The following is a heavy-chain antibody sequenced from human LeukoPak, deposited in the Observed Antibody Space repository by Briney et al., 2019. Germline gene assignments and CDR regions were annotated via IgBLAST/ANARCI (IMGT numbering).Heavy chain of an antibody. CDR2: ISYDGSSK. J-gene: IGHJ4*02. Sequence: PGGSLRLSCAASGFTFSNYCMHWVRQTPRKGLEWVAVISYDGSSKYYTDSVKGRFTISRDNSKSTLYLQMNSLRAEDSAVYYCAKDLRSSGGYYFDYWGQGTLVTVSS. V-gene: IGHV3-30*18. CDR3: AKDLRSSGGYYFDY. CDR1: GFTFSNYC. D-gene: IGHD6-6*01.